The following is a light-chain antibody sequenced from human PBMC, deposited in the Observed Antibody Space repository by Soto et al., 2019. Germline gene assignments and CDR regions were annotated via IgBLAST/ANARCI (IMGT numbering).Light chain of an antibody. Sequence: EIVLTQSPGTLSLSPGERATLSCRASQSVSSSYLAWYQQKPGQAPRLLIYGASSRATDIPDRFSGSGSGTDLTLTISRLEPEDFAVYYCQQYDSPPVTFGQGTRLQIK. V-gene: IGKV3-20*01. J-gene: IGKJ5*01. CDR1: QSVSSSY. CDR2: GAS. CDR3: QQYDSPPVT.